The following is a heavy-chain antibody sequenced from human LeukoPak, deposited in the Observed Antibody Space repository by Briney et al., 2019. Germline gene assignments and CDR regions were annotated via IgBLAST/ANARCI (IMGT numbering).Heavy chain of an antibody. CDR1: GFTFSSYA. D-gene: IGHD6-19*01. Sequence: GRSLRLSCAASGFTFSSYAMHWVRRAPGKGLEWVAVISYDGPNKNYADSVKGRFTISRDNSKNTLYLQMNSLRAEDTAVYYCARGVRIAVAGNIDYWGQGTLVTVSS. CDR3: ARGVRIAVAGNIDY. J-gene: IGHJ4*02. CDR2: ISYDGPNK. V-gene: IGHV3-30*04.